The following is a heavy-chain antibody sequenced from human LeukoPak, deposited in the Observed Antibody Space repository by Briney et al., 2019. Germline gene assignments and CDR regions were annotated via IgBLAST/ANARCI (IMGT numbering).Heavy chain of an antibody. CDR3: AKDPISFGAFSDY. J-gene: IGHJ4*02. Sequence: PGGSLRLSCAASGFTFSSYGMHWVRQAPGKGLEWVAFIRYDGSNKYYADSVKGRFTISRDNSKNTLYPQMNSLRAEDTAVYYCAKDPISFGAFSDYWGQGTLVTVSS. V-gene: IGHV3-30*02. D-gene: IGHD1-26*01. CDR1: GFTFSSYG. CDR2: IRYDGSNK.